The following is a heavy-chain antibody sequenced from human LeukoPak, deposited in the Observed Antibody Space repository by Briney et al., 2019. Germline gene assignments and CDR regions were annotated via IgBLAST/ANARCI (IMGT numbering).Heavy chain of an antibody. CDR2: IRYDGSNK. Sequence: PGGSLRLSCAASGFTFSSYGMHWVRQAPGKGLEWVAFIRYDGSNKYYADSVKGRFTISRDNSKNTLYLQMNSLRAEDTAVYYCAKDLGGFPWYGMDVWGQGTTVTVSS. J-gene: IGHJ6*02. CDR1: GFTFSSYG. CDR3: AKDLGGFPWYGMDV. V-gene: IGHV3-30*02. D-gene: IGHD3-16*01.